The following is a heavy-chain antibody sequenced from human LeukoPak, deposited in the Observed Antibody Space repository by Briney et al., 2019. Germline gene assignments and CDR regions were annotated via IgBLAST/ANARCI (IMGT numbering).Heavy chain of an antibody. CDR3: ARGRGIKHLVRYYYYMDV. D-gene: IGHD1-14*01. CDR1: GGSFSGYY. CDR2: INHSGST. Sequence: PSETLSLTCAVYGGSFSGYYWSWIRQPPGKGLEWIGEINHSGSTNYNLSLKSRVTISVDTSKNQFFLKLSSVTTADAAVYYCARGRGIKHLVRYYYYMDVWAKGPRSPSP. V-gene: IGHV4-34*01. J-gene: IGHJ6*03.